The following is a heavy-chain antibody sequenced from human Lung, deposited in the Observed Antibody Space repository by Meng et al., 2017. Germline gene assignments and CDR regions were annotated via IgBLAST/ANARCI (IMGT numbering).Heavy chain of an antibody. J-gene: IGHJ4*02. Sequence: GQPQQWGAVLLKPSETLSLTCVVSGGSFSEYYWNWIRQPPGKGLEWIGEINHSGSTNYNPSLESRATISVDTSQNNLSLKLSSVTAADSAVYYCARGPTTMAHDFDYWGQGTLVTVSS. D-gene: IGHD4-11*01. CDR1: GGSFSEYY. CDR2: INHSGST. CDR3: ARGPTTMAHDFDY. V-gene: IGHV4-34*01.